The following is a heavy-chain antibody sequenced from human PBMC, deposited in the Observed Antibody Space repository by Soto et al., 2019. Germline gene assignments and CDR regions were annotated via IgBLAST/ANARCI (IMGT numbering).Heavy chain of an antibody. V-gene: IGHV4-59*01. Sequence: PSETLSLTCTVSGGSISTYYWSWIRQPPGKGLEWIGYIYYSGSTSYNPSLKSRVTISVDTSKNQFSLKLRSVTAADTAVYYCASNRSSGWDQGYGMDVWGQGTTVTVSS. J-gene: IGHJ6*02. CDR1: GGSISTYY. CDR2: IYYSGST. D-gene: IGHD6-19*01. CDR3: ASNRSSGWDQGYGMDV.